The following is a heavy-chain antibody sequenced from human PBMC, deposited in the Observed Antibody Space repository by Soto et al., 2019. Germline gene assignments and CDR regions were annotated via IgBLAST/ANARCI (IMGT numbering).Heavy chain of an antibody. D-gene: IGHD3-10*01. V-gene: IGHV3-23*01. CDR2: ISGSGGST. J-gene: IGHJ4*02. Sequence: GGSLRLSCAASGFTFSSYAMSWVRQAPGKGLEWVSAISGSGGSTYYADSVKGRFTISRDNSKNTLYLQMNSLRAEDTAVYYCAKDLWGSRFITMVRGVPHSAPDYWGQGTLVTVSS. CDR3: AKDLWGSRFITMVRGVPHSAPDY. CDR1: GFTFSSYA.